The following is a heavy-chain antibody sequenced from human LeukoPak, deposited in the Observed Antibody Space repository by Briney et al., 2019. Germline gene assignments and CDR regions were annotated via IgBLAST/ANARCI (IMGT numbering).Heavy chain of an antibody. CDR1: GGSFSGYY. Sequence: PSKTLSLTCAVYGGSFSGYYWSWIRQPPGKGLEWIGEINHRGSTNYNPSLKSRVTISVDTSKNQFSLKLSSVTAADTAVYYCARGLGYCSGGSCYTIIHYYYYGMDVWGQGTTVTVSS. V-gene: IGHV4-34*01. J-gene: IGHJ6*02. CDR3: ARGLGYCSGGSCYTIIHYYYYGMDV. CDR2: INHRGST. D-gene: IGHD2-15*01.